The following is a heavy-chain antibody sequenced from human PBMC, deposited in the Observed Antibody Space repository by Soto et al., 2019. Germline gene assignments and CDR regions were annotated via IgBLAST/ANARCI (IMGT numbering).Heavy chain of an antibody. V-gene: IGHV5-51*01. J-gene: IGHJ6*02. CDR2: IYPGDSNT. CDR1: GYSFTSYW. Sequence: GESLRISCKGSGYSFTSYWIGWVRQMPGKGLEWMGIIYPGDSNTRYSPSLQGQVTISVDKSISTAYLQWSSLKATDTAMYYCARHAYDFWSGHPNPRYYYGMDVWGQGTTVTVSS. D-gene: IGHD3-3*01. CDR3: ARHAYDFWSGHPNPRYYYGMDV.